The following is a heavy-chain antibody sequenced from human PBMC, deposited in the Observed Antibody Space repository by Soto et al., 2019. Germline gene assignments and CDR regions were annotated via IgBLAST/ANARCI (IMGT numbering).Heavy chain of an antibody. CDR1: GPTLRRSG. CDR2: ISYDGSNN. Sequence: GGSLRLSCAASGPTLRRSGMHWVRQAPGTGLEWVAVISYDGSNNYYADSVKGRFTISRDNSKNTLYLQMNSLRAEDTAVYYCATASGGFYYYYMDVWGKGTTVTVSS. V-gene: IGHV3-30*03. J-gene: IGHJ6*03. D-gene: IGHD3-16*01. CDR3: ATASGGFYYYYMDV.